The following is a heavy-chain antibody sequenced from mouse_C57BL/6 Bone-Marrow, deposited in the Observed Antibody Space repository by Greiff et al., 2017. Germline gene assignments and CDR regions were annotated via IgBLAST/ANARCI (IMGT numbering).Heavy chain of an antibody. CDR1: GYTFTDYY. CDR3: ARSGYYGSSPYYFDY. J-gene: IGHJ2*01. V-gene: IGHV1-19*01. CDR2: INPYNGGT. D-gene: IGHD1-1*01. Sequence: VQLQQSGPVLVKPGASVKMSCKASGYTFTDYYMNWVKQSHGKSLEWIGVINPYNGGTSYNQKFKGKATLTVDKSSSTAYMELNSLTSEDSAVYYCARSGYYGSSPYYFDYWGQGTTLTVSS.